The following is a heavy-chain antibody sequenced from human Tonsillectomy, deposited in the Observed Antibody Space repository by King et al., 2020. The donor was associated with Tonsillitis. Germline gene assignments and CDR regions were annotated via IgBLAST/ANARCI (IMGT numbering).Heavy chain of an antibody. V-gene: IGHV3-23*04. J-gene: IGHJ3*02. CDR3: TKEDSGAFDM. CDR1: GFTFISYG. D-gene: IGHD3-22*01. Sequence: VQLVESGGGLVQPGGSLRLSCVVSGFTFISYGMSWVRQAPGKGLEWGSLISGSGGSTYYADSVKGRFTISRDNSKNTLYLQMNSLRAEDTAVYYCTKEDSGAFDMWGQGTMVTVSS. CDR2: ISGSGGST.